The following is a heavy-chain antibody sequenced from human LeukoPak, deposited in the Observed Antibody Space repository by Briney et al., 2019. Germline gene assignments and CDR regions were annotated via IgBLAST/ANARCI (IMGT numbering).Heavy chain of an antibody. D-gene: IGHD2-8*01. CDR2: ISGYNADT. Sequence: ASVKVSCKASGYILTNYGITWVRQAPGQGLEWMGWISGYNADTDSAQKVQGRLTVTTDTSTNTAYMELRSLRSDDTAVYFCARFLCDNGVCHRAFDIWGQGTTVSVS. J-gene: IGHJ3*02. CDR3: ARFLCDNGVCHRAFDI. CDR1: GYILTNYG. V-gene: IGHV1-18*01.